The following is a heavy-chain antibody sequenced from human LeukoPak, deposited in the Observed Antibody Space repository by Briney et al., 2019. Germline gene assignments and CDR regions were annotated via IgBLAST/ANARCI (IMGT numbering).Heavy chain of an antibody. Sequence: SETLSLTCTVSGYSISSGYYWGWIRPPPGKGLEWIGSIYHSGSTYYNPSLKSRVTISVDTSKNQFSLRLSSVTAADTAVYYCARVVRNYYDSSGYGDYWGQGTLVTVSS. V-gene: IGHV4-38-2*02. CDR3: ARVVRNYYDSSGYGDY. J-gene: IGHJ4*02. CDR1: GYSISSGYY. D-gene: IGHD3-22*01. CDR2: IYHSGST.